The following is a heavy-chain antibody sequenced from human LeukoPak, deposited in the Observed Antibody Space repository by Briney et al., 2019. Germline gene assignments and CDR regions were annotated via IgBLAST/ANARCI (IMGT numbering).Heavy chain of an antibody. D-gene: IGHD7-27*01. CDR1: GYSFTNYW. CDR3: ARGERGNWGLYYFDY. CDR2: IYPGDSDT. V-gene: IGHV5-51*01. J-gene: IGHJ4*02. Sequence: GESLKISCKGSGYSFTNYWIGWVRQMPGKGLGWMGIIYPGDSDTRYSPSFQGQVTISADKSISTAYLQWSGLKASDTAMYYCARGERGNWGLYYFDYWGQGTLVTVSS.